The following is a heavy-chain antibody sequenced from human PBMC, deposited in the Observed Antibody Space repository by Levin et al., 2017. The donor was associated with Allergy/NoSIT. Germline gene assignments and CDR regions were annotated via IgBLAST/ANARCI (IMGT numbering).Heavy chain of an antibody. CDR2: IFSNDEK. CDR1: GFSLSNARMG. D-gene: IGHD3-22*01. J-gene: IGHJ3*02. CDR3: ARQDYYDSSVPGAFDI. V-gene: IGHV2-26*01. Sequence: SGPTLVKPTETLTLTCTVSGFSLSNARMGVSWIRQPPGKALEWLAHIFSNDEKSYSTSLKSRLTISKDTSKSQVVLTMTNMDPVDTATYYCARQDYYDSSVPGAFDIWGQGTMVTVSS.